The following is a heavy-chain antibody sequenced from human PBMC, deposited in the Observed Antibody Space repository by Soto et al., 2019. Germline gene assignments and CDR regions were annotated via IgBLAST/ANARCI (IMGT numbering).Heavy chain of an antibody. D-gene: IGHD6-6*01. V-gene: IGHV4-38-2*01. CDR3: ARGRVEYTSNAFDI. CDR1: GYSISIGYY. CDR2: IYHSGST. Sequence: SETLSLTCAVSGYSISIGYYWVCIRQPPGKGLEWIWSIYHSGSTYYNPSLKSRVTISVDTSKNQFSLKLSSVTAADTAVYYCARGRVEYTSNAFDISGQGTMVTVSS. J-gene: IGHJ3*02.